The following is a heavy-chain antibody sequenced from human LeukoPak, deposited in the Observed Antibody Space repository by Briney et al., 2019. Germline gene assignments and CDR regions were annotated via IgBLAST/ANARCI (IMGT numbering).Heavy chain of an antibody. CDR2: INHSGST. J-gene: IGHJ3*02. D-gene: IGHD7-27*01. Sequence: SETPSLTCAVYGGSFSGYYCTWIRQPPGKGLEWIGEINHSGSTNYNPSLKSRVTISVDTSKNQFSLKLSSVTAADTAVYYCASVGNLDAFDIWGQGTMVTVSS. CDR1: GGSFSGYY. CDR3: ASVGNLDAFDI. V-gene: IGHV4-34*01.